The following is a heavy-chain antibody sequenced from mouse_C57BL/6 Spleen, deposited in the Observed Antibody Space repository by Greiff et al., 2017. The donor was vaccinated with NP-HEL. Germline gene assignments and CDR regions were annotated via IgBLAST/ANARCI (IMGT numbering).Heavy chain of an antibody. V-gene: IGHV1-69*01. Sequence: QVQLQQPGAELVMPGASVKLSCKASGYTFTSYWMHWVKQRPGQGLEWIGEIDPSDSYTNYNQKFKGKSTLTVDKSSSTAYMQLSSLTSEDSAVYYCARCAGTGYAMDYWGQGTSVTVSS. CDR3: ARCAGTGYAMDY. D-gene: IGHD4-1*01. J-gene: IGHJ4*01. CDR1: GYTFTSYW. CDR2: IDPSDSYT.